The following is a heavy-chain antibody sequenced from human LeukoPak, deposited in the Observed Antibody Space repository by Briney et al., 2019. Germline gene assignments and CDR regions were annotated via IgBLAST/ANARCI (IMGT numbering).Heavy chain of an antibody. CDR2: IYYSGST. CDR3: ARHGNYYVRYFDL. CDR1: GGSISSYY. D-gene: IGHD3-10*02. V-gene: IGHV4-59*08. Sequence: PSETLSLTCTVSGGSISSYYWSWIRQPPGKGLEWIGYIYYSGSTNYNPSLKSRVTISVDTSKNQFSLKLSSVTAADTAVYYYARHGNYYVRYFDLWGRGTLVTVSS. J-gene: IGHJ2*01.